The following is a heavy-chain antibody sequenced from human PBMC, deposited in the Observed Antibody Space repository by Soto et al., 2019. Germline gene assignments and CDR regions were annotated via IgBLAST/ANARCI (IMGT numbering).Heavy chain of an antibody. V-gene: IGHV3-15*01. D-gene: IGHD5-12*01. CDR1: GFIFSNAW. CDR3: ATYNGGGGYEDSYYYGMDV. J-gene: IGHJ6*02. CDR2: IKSKTDGGTI. Sequence: GGSLRLSCAASGFIFSNAWMSWVRQAPGKGLEGVGRIKSKTDGGTIDYAAPVKGRFTISRDDSKNTLFLQMNSLKTEDTGIYYCATYNGGGGYEDSYYYGMDVWGQGTTVTVSS.